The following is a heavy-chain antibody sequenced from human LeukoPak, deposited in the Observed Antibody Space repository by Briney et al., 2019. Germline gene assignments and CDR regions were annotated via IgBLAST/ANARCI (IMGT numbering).Heavy chain of an antibody. D-gene: IGHD3-22*01. Sequence: PSDALSLTCAVSGYSISSDNYWVWIRHPPGQGLEWTGGIYHSGSTYYNPSLKSRVTMSVDTSKNQFSLKLSSVTAADTAVYYCARAPRDSSSSNYMRRFDYWGQGTLVTVSS. CDR3: ARAPRDSSSSNYMRRFDY. CDR1: GYSISSDNY. J-gene: IGHJ4*02. CDR2: IYHSGST. V-gene: IGHV4-38-2*01.